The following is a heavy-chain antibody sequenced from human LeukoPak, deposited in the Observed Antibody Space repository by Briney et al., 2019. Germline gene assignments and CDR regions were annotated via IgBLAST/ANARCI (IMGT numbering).Heavy chain of an antibody. Sequence: PSETLSLTCTVSGGSISSSIYYWGWIRQPPGKGLEWIGSIYYSGNTYYNPSLKSRVTISVDTSKNQFSLKLSSVTAADTAVYYCARLFSSSWYRGAFDLWGQGTMVTVSS. CDR2: IYYSGNT. CDR3: ARLFSSSWYRGAFDL. D-gene: IGHD6-13*01. J-gene: IGHJ3*01. V-gene: IGHV4-39*01. CDR1: GGSISSSIYY.